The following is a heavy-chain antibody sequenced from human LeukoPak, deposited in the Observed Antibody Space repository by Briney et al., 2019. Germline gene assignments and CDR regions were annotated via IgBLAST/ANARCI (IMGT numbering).Heavy chain of an antibody. CDR3: ATLGTSYDFWSGYYTDNWFDP. J-gene: IGHJ5*02. Sequence: PSETLSLTCTVSGGSISSSSYYWGWIRQPPGKGLEWIGSIYYSGSTYYNPSLKSRVTISVDTSKNQFSLKLSSATAADTAVYYCATLGTSYDFWSGYYTDNWFDPWGQGTLVAVSS. V-gene: IGHV4-39*07. D-gene: IGHD3-3*01. CDR1: GGSISSSSYY. CDR2: IYYSGST.